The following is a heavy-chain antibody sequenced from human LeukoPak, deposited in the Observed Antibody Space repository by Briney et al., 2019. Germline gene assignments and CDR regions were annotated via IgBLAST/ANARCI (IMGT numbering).Heavy chain of an antibody. V-gene: IGHV1-69*04. CDR3: ARDRDYYGSGSRH. J-gene: IGHJ4*02. CDR2: IIPILGIA. D-gene: IGHD3-10*01. CDR1: GGTFSSYA. Sequence: GASVKVSCKASGGTFSSYAISWVRQAPGQGLEWMGRIIPILGIANYAQKFQGRVTITADKSTSTAYMELSSLRSEDTAVYYCARDRDYYGSGSRHWGQGTLVTVSS.